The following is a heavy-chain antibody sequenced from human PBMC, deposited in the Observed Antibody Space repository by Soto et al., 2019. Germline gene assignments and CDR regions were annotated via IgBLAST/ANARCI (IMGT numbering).Heavy chain of an antibody. CDR1: GFTFSSYA. J-gene: IGHJ4*02. CDR2: ISGGGGYT. CDR3: AKRSDSNFDWSKAAFDY. V-gene: IGHV3-23*01. D-gene: IGHD3-9*01. Sequence: GGSLRLSCAASGFTFSSYAMNWVRQAPGKGLEWVSVISGGGGYTSYADFVKGRFTISRDNSKNTLYLQMNSLRAEDTAIYYCAKRSDSNFDWSKAAFDYWGQGIPVTVSS.